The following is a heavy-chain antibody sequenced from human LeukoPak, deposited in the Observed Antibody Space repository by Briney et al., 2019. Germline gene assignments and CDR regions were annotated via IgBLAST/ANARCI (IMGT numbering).Heavy chain of an antibody. CDR2: ISHSGST. CDR3: ARVNAPVATFDY. J-gene: IGHJ4*02. D-gene: IGHD2-21*01. CDR1: GYSISTTYY. V-gene: IGHV4-38-2*02. Sequence: PSETLSLTGTVSGYSISTTYYGGWIRQPPGKGLEGIATISHSGSTYYTPSLRSRLTISLDTSKSQFSLKLTSVTAADTAVYYCARVNAPVATFDYWGQGALVTVSS.